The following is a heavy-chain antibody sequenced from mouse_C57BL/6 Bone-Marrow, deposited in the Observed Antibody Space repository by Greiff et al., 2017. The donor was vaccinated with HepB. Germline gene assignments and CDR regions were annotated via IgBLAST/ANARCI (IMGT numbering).Heavy chain of an antibody. V-gene: IGHV1-78*01. D-gene: IGHD2-1*01. CDR1: GYTFTDHT. Sequence: VQLVESDAELVKPGASVKISCKVSGYTFTDHTIHWMKQRPEQGLEWIGYIYPRDGSTKYNEKFKGKTTLTSDKSSSTAYMQLNSLTSEDSAVYFCARRNLYRGYFDVWGTGTTVTVSS. CDR3: ARRNLYRGYFDV. CDR2: IYPRDGST. J-gene: IGHJ1*03.